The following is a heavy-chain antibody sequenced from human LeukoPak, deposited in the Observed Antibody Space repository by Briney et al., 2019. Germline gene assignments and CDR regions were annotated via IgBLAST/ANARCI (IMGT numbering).Heavy chain of an antibody. Sequence: SETLSLTCAVYGGSFSGYYWSWIRQPPGKGLEWIGEINHSGSTNYNPSLKSRVTISVDTSKNQFSLKLSSVTAADTAVYYCARGTLDYYDSSGYSKQPLFDYWGQGTLVTVSS. V-gene: IGHV4-34*01. CDR2: INHSGST. J-gene: IGHJ4*02. CDR1: GGSFSGYY. CDR3: ARGTLDYYDSSGYSKQPLFDY. D-gene: IGHD3-22*01.